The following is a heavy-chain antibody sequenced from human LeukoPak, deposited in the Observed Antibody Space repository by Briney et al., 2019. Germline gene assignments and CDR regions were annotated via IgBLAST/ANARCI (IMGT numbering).Heavy chain of an antibody. CDR1: GGSISSGSYY. Sequence: SETLSLTCTVSGGSISSGSYYWSWIRQPAGKGLEWIGRIYTSGSTSYNPSLKSRVTISVDTSKNQFSLKLSSVTAADTAVYYCAREKPLYYYDSSGYFDYWGQGTLVTVSS. CDR2: IYTSGST. V-gene: IGHV4-61*02. CDR3: AREKPLYYYDSSGYFDY. D-gene: IGHD3-22*01. J-gene: IGHJ4*02.